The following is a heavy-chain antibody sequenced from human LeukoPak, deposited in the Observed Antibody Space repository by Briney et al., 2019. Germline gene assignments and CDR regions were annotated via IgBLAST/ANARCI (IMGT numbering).Heavy chain of an antibody. CDR3: TAPQIAVAGTYYYYGMDV. CDR2: VRSKAYGGTT. Sequence: GGSLRLSCTASGYTFGDYAMSWVRQAPGKGLEWVGFVRSKAYGGTTEYAASVKGRFTISRDDSKSIAYLQMNSLKTEDTAVYYCTAPQIAVAGTYYYYGMDVWGQGTTVTVSS. D-gene: IGHD6-19*01. J-gene: IGHJ6*02. V-gene: IGHV3-49*04. CDR1: GYTFGDYA.